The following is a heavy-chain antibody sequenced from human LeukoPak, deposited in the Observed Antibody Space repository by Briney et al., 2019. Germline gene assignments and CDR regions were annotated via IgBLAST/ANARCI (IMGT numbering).Heavy chain of an antibody. CDR3: ARDGRGHWDTRIWYLGNWFGP. D-gene: IGHD6-13*01. CDR2: ISTYSGNT. J-gene: IGHJ5*02. Sequence: GASVKVSCKASGYTFTTYGISWVRQAPGQGPEWMGWISTYSGNTHYAQELQGRVTLTTDTSTSTAYMDLRSLRSDDTAVYYCARDGRGHWDTRIWYLGNWFGPWGQGTLVTVSS. V-gene: IGHV1-18*01. CDR1: GYTFTTYG.